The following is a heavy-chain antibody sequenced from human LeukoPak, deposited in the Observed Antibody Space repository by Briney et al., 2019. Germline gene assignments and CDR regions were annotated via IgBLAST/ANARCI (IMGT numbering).Heavy chain of an antibody. D-gene: IGHD1-26*01. CDR1: SGSISSRSYY. Sequence: SETLSLTCTVSSGSISSRSYYWGWIRQPPGKGLEWIGSIYYDGSTHHNPSLQSRATISVDTSKNQFSLKLSSVTAADTAVYYCARRSGTCEGNAFDIWGQGTMVTVSS. CDR3: ARRSGTCEGNAFDI. J-gene: IGHJ3*02. V-gene: IGHV4-39*01. CDR2: IYYDGST.